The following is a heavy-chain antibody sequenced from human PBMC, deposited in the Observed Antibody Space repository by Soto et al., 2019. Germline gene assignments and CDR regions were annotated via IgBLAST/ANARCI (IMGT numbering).Heavy chain of an antibody. J-gene: IGHJ6*02. CDR2: INHSGST. Sequence: SETLSLTCAVYGGSFSGYYWSWIRQPPGKGLEWIGEINHSGSTNYNPSLKSRVTISVDTSKNQFSLKLSSVTAADTAVYYCARTITMVRGVRTYGMDVWGQGTTVTVSS. V-gene: IGHV4-34*01. D-gene: IGHD3-10*01. CDR3: ARTITMVRGVRTYGMDV. CDR1: GGSFSGYY.